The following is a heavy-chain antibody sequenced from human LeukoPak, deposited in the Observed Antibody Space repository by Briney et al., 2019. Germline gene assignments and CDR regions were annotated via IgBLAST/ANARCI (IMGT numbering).Heavy chain of an antibody. Sequence: PGRSLRLSCAASGFTFDNYAMHWVRQAPGKGLEWVSGISWNSGSIGYADSVKGRFTISRDKAKNSLYLQMNSLRAEDTAFYYCAKDISGATYYYYGMDVWGQGTTVTVSS. J-gene: IGHJ6*02. V-gene: IGHV3-9*01. D-gene: IGHD1-26*01. CDR2: ISWNSGSI. CDR1: GFTFDNYA. CDR3: AKDISGATYYYYGMDV.